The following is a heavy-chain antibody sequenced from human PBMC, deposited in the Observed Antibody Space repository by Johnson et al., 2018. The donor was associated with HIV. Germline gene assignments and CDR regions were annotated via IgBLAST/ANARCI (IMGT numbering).Heavy chain of an antibody. CDR1: GFTFSSYA. J-gene: IGHJ3*02. V-gene: IGHV3-30-3*01. CDR3: ARGVDGAFGI. Sequence: VQLVESGGGVVQPGRSLRLSCAASGFTFSSYAMHWVRQAPGKGLEWVAVISYDGSNTYYADSVKGRFTISRDNSKNTLYLQMNSLRAEDTAVYYCARGVDGAFGIWGQGKMVTVSS. CDR2: ISYDGSNT. D-gene: IGHD3-10*01.